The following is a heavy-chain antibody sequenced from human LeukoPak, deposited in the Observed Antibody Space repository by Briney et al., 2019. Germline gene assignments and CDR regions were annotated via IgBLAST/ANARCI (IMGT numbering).Heavy chain of an antibody. Sequence: ASVKVSCKASGYTFTGYYMHWVRQAPGQGLEWMGWTNPNSGGTNYAQKFQGWVTMTRDTSISTAYMELSRLRSDDTAVYYCAREFSPGYGRYYFDYWGQGTLVTVSS. CDR1: GYTFTGYY. J-gene: IGHJ4*02. CDR2: TNPNSGGT. V-gene: IGHV1-2*04. D-gene: IGHD5-18*01. CDR3: AREFSPGYGRYYFDY.